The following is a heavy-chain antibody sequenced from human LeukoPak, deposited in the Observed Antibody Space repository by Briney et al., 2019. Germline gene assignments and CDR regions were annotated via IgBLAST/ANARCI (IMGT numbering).Heavy chain of an antibody. D-gene: IGHD6-13*01. CDR1: GYTFTGYY. J-gene: IGHJ3*02. CDR2: MNPNSGNT. V-gene: IGHV1-8*02. CDR3: ARGGIAAAGTSDAFDI. Sequence: GASVKVSCKASGYTFTGYYMHWVRQATGQGLEWMGWMNPNSGNTGYAQKFQGRVTMTRNTSISTAYMELSSLRSEDTAVYYCARGGIAAAGTSDAFDIWGQGTMVTVSS.